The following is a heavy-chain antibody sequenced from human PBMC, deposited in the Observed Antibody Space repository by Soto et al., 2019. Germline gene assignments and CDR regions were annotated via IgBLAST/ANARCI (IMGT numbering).Heavy chain of an antibody. CDR3: ANHRVDSSGYSLPSGMDF. Sequence: SETLSLTCTVSGGSISSGGYYWSWIRQHPGKGLEWIGYIYYSGSTYYNPSLKSRVTISVDTSKNQFSLKLSSVTAADTAVYYCANHRVDSSGYSLPSGMDFWGPGTTVTVSS. D-gene: IGHD3-22*01. CDR2: IYYSGST. V-gene: IGHV4-31*03. J-gene: IGHJ6*02. CDR1: GGSISSGGYY.